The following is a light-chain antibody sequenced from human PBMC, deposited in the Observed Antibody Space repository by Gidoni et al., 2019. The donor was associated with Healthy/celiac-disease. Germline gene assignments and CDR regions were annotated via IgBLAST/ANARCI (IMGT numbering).Light chain of an antibody. J-gene: IGKJ4*01. Sequence: EIVMTQSPATLSVSPGERATLSCRASQSVSSNLAWYQQKPGQAPRLLIYGASTRATGIPARFRGSGSGTEFTLTISSLQSEDFAVYYCQQYNNWLPLTFXGXTKVEIK. CDR2: GAS. CDR1: QSVSSN. CDR3: QQYNNWLPLT. V-gene: IGKV3-15*01.